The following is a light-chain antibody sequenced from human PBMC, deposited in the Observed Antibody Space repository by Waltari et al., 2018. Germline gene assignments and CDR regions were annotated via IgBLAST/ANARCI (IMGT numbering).Light chain of an antibody. CDR1: QSNSDW. Sequence: DIQMTQSPSTLSASVGDRVINTCRASQSNSDWLAWYQKKPGKAPKLLIYKASSLESRVPSRFSGSGSGTEFTLTISSLQPDDFATYYCQPYNSYSITFGQGTRLEIK. CDR3: QPYNSYSIT. V-gene: IGKV1-5*03. CDR2: KAS. J-gene: IGKJ5*01.